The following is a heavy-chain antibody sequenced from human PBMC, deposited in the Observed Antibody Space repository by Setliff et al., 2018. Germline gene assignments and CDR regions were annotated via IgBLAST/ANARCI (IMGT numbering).Heavy chain of an antibody. J-gene: IGHJ4*02. CDR1: GYTFTTYY. V-gene: IGHV1-46*01. CDR2: INPSDGST. D-gene: IGHD3-3*01. Sequence: ASVKVSCKASGYTFTTYYMHWVRQAPGQGLEWMGVINPSDGSTTYAQKFQGRVKMTRDTSTNTVYMQLSGLRSEDTAVYYCARESTAKNFWGEYSDYWGQGTLVTVSS. CDR3: ARESTAKNFWGEYSDY.